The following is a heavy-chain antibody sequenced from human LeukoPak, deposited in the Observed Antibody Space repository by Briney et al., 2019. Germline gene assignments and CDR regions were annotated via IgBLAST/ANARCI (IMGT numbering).Heavy chain of an antibody. J-gene: IGHJ4*02. CDR2: INHSGST. V-gene: IGHV4-34*01. Sequence: SETLSLTCAVYGGSFSGYYWSWIRQPPGKGLEWIGEINHSGSTNYNPSLKSRVTISVDTSKNQFSLKLSSVTAADTAVYYCARGASTLRYFDWLLYDYWGQGTLVTVSS. D-gene: IGHD3-9*01. CDR1: GGSFSGYY. CDR3: ARGASTLRYFDWLLYDY.